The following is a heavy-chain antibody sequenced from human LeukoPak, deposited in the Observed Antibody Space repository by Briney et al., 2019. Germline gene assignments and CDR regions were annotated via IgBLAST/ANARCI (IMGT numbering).Heavy chain of an antibody. CDR1: GLAFSAHK. CDR2: ISTDGYTT. Sequence: GGSLRLSCAASGLAFSAHKMHWVRQAPRKGLVWVSRISTDGYTTDYADFVQGRFTASRDNTKNTWSLEMNSLRAEDTAVYYCVVGGSPGYWGRGTLVTVSS. CDR3: VVGGSPGY. V-gene: IGHV3-74*01. J-gene: IGHJ4*02. D-gene: IGHD2-15*01.